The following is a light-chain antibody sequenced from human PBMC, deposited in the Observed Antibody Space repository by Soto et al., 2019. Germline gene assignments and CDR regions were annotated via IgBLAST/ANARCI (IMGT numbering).Light chain of an antibody. Sequence: EIVMTQSPATLSVPPGERATLSCRASQSISGELAWYQQRPGQPPRLLIYGVSTRATGVPDRFSGSGSGSDFTFTISGLQSEDFAVYYCQQGHDWPLTFGQG. CDR2: GVS. V-gene: IGKV3-15*01. CDR1: QSISGE. CDR3: QQGHDWPLT. J-gene: IGKJ2*01.